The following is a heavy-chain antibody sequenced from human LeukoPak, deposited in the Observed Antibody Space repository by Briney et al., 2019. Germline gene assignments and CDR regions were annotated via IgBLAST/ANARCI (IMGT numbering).Heavy chain of an antibody. CDR2: IYYRGST. Sequence: ASETLSLTCTVSGGSLGRSSYYWGWIRQPPGKGLEWIGYIYYRGSTNYNPSLKSRVTFSVDTSKNQFSLKLNSVTAADTAVYYCARGGDYGDLRYFDYWGQGTLVTVSS. J-gene: IGHJ4*02. CDR1: GGSLGRSSYY. V-gene: IGHV4-61*01. CDR3: ARGGDYGDLRYFDY. D-gene: IGHD4-17*01.